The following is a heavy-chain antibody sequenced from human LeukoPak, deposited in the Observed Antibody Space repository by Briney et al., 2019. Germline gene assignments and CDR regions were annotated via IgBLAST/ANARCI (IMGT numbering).Heavy chain of an antibody. CDR3: ARHSTIAARPGYFDY. J-gene: IGHJ4*02. Sequence: SETLSLTCTVSGGSISSSSYYWGWIRQPPGKGLEWIGSIYYSGSTYYHPSLKSRVTISVDTSKNQFSLKLSSVTAADTAVYYCARHSTIAARPGYFDYWGQGTLVTVSP. CDR1: GGSISSSSYY. V-gene: IGHV4-39*01. D-gene: IGHD6-6*01. CDR2: IYYSGST.